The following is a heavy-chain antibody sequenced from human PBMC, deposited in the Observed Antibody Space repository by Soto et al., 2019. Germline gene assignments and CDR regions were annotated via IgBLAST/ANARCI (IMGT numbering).Heavy chain of an antibody. CDR1: GGSVSSGGYS. CDR2: ISPSGRP. CDR3: TRGVLA. V-gene: IGHV4-30-2*01. Sequence: QVQLQESGSRLVRPSQPLSLTCSVSGGSVSSGGYSWSWIRQAPGKGLEWIGFISPSGRPAYNPSLKSRVSISVDTSKNQISLELSSVTAADTAVYYCTRGVLASGPGTLVTVSS. D-gene: IGHD2-8*01. J-gene: IGHJ5*02.